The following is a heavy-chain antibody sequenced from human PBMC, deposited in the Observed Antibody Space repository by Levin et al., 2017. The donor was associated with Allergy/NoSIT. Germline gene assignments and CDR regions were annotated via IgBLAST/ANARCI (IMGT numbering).Heavy chain of an antibody. D-gene: IGHD3-10*01. CDR3: ARDGGYYGSGWRREY. J-gene: IGHJ4*02. CDR1: GFTFSSYW. CDR2: IKQDGSEK. V-gene: IGHV3-7*04. Sequence: GGSLRLSCAASGFTFSSYWMSWVRQAPGKGLEWVANIKQDGSEKYYVDSVKGRFTISRDNAKNSLYLQMNSLRAEDTAVYYCARDGGYYGSGWRREYWGQGTLVTVSS.